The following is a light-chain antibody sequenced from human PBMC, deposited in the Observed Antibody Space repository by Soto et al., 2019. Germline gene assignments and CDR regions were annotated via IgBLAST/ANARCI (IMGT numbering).Light chain of an antibody. V-gene: IGLV1-40*01. CDR2: GNT. Sequence: QSMLTQPPSVSGAPGQRVTISCTGSSSNIGAGYDVQWYQQLPGAAPRLLIFGNTNRPSGVPDRFSGSRSGTSASLAISGLQAEDEADYFCQSYDISLSVSVVFGGGTKPTVL. J-gene: IGLJ2*01. CDR1: SSNIGAGYD. CDR3: QSYDISLSVSVV.